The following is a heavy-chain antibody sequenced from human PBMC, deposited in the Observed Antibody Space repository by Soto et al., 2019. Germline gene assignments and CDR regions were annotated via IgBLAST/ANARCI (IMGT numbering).Heavy chain of an antibody. V-gene: IGHV4-61*01. CDR2: IYYSGST. CDR1: GGSVSSGSYY. Sequence: SETLSLTCTVSGGSVSSGSYYWSWIRQPPGKGLEWIGYIYYSGSTNYNPSLKSRVTISVDTSKNEFSLKVSSVTAADTAVYYCGRAYDISVYPCDYWGQGTLVTVS. J-gene: IGHJ4*02. CDR3: GRAYDISVYPCDY. D-gene: IGHD3-22*01.